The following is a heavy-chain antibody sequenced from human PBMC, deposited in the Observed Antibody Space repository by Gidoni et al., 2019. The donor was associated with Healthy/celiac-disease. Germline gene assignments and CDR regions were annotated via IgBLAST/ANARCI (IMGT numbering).Heavy chain of an antibody. D-gene: IGHD6-13*01. CDR3: ARVSSSSWYDFDY. J-gene: IGHJ4*02. CDR2: IYYSGST. V-gene: IGHV4-59*01. Sequence: QVQLQESGPGLVKPSETLSLTCTVSGASISSYYWSSIRQPPGKGLEWIGYIYYSGSTNYNPSLKSRVTISVDTSKNQFSLKLSSVTAADTAVYYCARVSSSSWYDFDYWGQGTLVTVSS. CDR1: GASISSYY.